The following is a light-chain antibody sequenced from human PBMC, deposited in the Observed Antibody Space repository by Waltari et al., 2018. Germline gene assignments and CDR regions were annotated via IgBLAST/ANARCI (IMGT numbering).Light chain of an antibody. CDR1: QGVSNS. J-gene: IGKJ5*01. V-gene: IGKV3-11*01. CDR2: GAS. Sequence: EVVLTQSPATLSLSPGDRATLSCRASQGVSNSLAWYRQKPGQAPSLLIYGASTRAAGIPDRFSGSGSGTDFTLTIISLEPEDCAVYYCQLRNGWPRTFGRGTRVEIK. CDR3: QLRNGWPRT.